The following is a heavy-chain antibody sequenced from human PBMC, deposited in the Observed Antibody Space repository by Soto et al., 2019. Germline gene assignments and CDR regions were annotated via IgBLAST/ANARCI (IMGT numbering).Heavy chain of an antibody. CDR2: ISANDVGT. D-gene: IGHD1-20*01. Sequence: EVQLLESGGGVVQPGGSLRLSCEASGFTIRNYAMTWIRQAPGKGLEWVSLISANDVGTYYAESVKTRFTISTDQSRNTVYLQMDSLRVDDTAIYYCAKAKNDYNWDNRPPFDYWGQGTLVTVSS. V-gene: IGHV3-23*01. J-gene: IGHJ4*02. CDR1: GFTIRNYA. CDR3: AKAKNDYNWDNRPPFDY.